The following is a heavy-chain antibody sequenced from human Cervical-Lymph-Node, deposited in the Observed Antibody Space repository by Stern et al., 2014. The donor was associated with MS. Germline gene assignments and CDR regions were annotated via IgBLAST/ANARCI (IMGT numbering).Heavy chain of an antibody. D-gene: IGHD6-19*01. J-gene: IGHJ4*02. Sequence: MQLVESGAEVKKPGASVKVSCKAAGYTFTDHYLHWVRQAPGQGPEWMGWINPISAGRKYAQKFQGRVTMTRDTSISTAYMELNWLTSDDTAVYYCAREKRVAGRGFEYWGQGSLVTVSS. CDR3: AREKRVAGRGFEY. V-gene: IGHV1-2*02. CDR1: GYTFTDHY. CDR2: INPISAGR.